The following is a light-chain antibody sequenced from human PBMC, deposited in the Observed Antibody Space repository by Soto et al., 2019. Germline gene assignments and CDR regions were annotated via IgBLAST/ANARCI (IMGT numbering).Light chain of an antibody. CDR2: GAS. CDR1: QSVSSY. Sequence: EIVLTQSPATLSLSPGERATLSCRASQSVSSYLAWYQQKPGQAPRLLIYGASSRATGIPDRFSGSGSGTDFTLTISRLEPEDFAVYYCQQPDDSQWTFGQGTKVDIK. V-gene: IGKV3-20*01. J-gene: IGKJ1*01. CDR3: QQPDDSQWT.